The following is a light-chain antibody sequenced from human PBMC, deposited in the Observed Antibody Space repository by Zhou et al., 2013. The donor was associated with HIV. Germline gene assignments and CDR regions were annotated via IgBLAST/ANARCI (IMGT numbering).Light chain of an antibody. CDR1: QGISNS. J-gene: IGKJ1*01. V-gene: IGKV1-5*03. Sequence: DIQMTQSPSSLSASVGDRVTITCRASQGISNSLAWYQQKPGKAPKLLIYKASSLESGVPSRFSGSGSGTEFTLTISSLQPDDFATYYCQQCNSPWTFGQGTKVEI. CDR3: QQCNSPWT. CDR2: KAS.